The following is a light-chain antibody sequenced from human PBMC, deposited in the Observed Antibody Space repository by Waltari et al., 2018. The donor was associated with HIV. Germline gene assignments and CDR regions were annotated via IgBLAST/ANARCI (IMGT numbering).Light chain of an antibody. Sequence: IQVTQSPSSLSASVGDRVTLTCRASQYITSHLNWFQQKPGKAPRLLMCAASSLQSGVPSRFSGSASGTDFTLTISSLQPEDFATYYCQQTHSAPFTFGPGTKVDIK. J-gene: IGKJ3*01. CDR2: AAS. V-gene: IGKV1-39*01. CDR1: QYITSH. CDR3: QQTHSAPFT.